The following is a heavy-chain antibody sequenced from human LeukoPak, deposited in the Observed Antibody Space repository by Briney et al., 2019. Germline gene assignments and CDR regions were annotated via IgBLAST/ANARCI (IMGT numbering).Heavy chain of an antibody. Sequence: GGSLRLSCAASGFTFSRYSMNWVRQAPGKGLEWVANIKQDGSEEYYVDSVKGRFTISRDNAKNSLYLQMNSLRAEDTAVYYCARDLSITMVREFYYGMDVWSQGTTVTVSS. CDR3: ARDLSITMVREFYYGMDV. J-gene: IGHJ6*02. V-gene: IGHV3-7*04. D-gene: IGHD3-10*01. CDR1: GFTFSRYS. CDR2: IKQDGSEE.